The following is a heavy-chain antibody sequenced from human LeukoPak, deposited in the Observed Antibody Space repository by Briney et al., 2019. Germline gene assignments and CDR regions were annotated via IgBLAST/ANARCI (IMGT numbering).Heavy chain of an antibody. V-gene: IGHV4-59*01. CDR2: NYNSGTT. Sequence: SETLSLTCDVSGGSISTYYWSWIRQPPGKGLEWIGYNYNSGTTNYNPSLRSRVTVSVDRSKNQFSLRLTSVTAADTAVYYCPRERASAGPHFDHWGRGILVTVSS. CDR1: GGSISTYY. CDR3: PRERASAGPHFDH. J-gene: IGHJ4*02. D-gene: IGHD6-13*01.